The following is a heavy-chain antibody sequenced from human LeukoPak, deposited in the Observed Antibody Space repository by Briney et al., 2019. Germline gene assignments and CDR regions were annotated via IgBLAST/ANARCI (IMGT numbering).Heavy chain of an antibody. J-gene: IGHJ4*02. D-gene: IGHD3-10*01. CDR2: INHSGST. CDR3: ARGSRNTMVRGVISC. V-gene: IGHV4-34*01. Sequence: SETLSLTCAVYGGSFSGYYWSWIRQPPGKGLEWVGEINHSGSTNYNPSLKSRVTISVDTSKNQFSLKLSSVAAADTAVYYCARGSRNTMVRGVISCWGQGTLVTVSS. CDR1: GGSFSGYY.